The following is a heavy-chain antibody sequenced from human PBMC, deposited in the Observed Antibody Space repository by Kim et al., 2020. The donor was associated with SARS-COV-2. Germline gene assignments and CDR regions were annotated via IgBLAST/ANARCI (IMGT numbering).Heavy chain of an antibody. D-gene: IGHD6-13*01. CDR3: TRPIAAAGPYYYGMDV. V-gene: IGHV1-69*13. J-gene: IGHJ6*02. Sequence: SVKVSCKASGGTFSSYAISWVRQAPGQGLEWMGVIIPIFGTANYAQKFQGRVTITADESTSTAYMELSSLRSEDTAVYYCTRPIAAAGPYYYGMDVWGQGTTVTVSS. CDR1: GGTFSSYA. CDR2: IIPIFGTA.